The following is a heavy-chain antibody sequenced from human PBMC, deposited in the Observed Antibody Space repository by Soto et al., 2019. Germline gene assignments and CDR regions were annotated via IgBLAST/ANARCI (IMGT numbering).Heavy chain of an antibody. CDR1: GYTFTSYG. V-gene: IGHV1-18*04. D-gene: IGHD3-16*01. CDR2: ISPNSTNT. Sequence: ASVKVSCKASGYTFTSYGISWVRQAPGQGLEWMGWISPNSTNTNYAQKFQGRVTMTTDTSTTTAYMELRRLRSDDTAVYYCAWQVMLGTCYYWGQGTLVTVSS. CDR3: AWQVMLGTCYY. J-gene: IGHJ4*02.